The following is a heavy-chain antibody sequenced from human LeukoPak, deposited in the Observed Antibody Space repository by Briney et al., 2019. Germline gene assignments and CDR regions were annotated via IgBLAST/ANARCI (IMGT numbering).Heavy chain of an antibody. D-gene: IGHD6-13*01. J-gene: IGHJ5*02. Sequence: SETLSLTCTVSGASISSSSYDWGWLRQPPGKGLEWIGSIYYSGSTYYNPSLKSRVTLSVDTSKNHFSLKLSSVTAADTAVYYCARDDRYSSSWYDIGQCWFDPWGQGTLVTVSS. CDR1: GASISSSSYD. V-gene: IGHV4-39*07. CDR3: ARDDRYSSSWYDIGQCWFDP. CDR2: IYYSGST.